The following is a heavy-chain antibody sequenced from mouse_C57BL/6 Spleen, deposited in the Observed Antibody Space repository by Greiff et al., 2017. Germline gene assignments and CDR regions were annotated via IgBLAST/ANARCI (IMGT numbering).Heavy chain of an antibody. CDR1: GYAFSSYW. V-gene: IGHV1-80*01. CDR3: ARYDGYSYYFDY. CDR2: IYPGDGDT. J-gene: IGHJ2*01. D-gene: IGHD2-3*01. Sequence: QVHVKQSGAELVKPGASVKISCKASGYAFSSYWMNWVKQRPGKGLEWIGQIYPGDGDTNYNGKFKGKATLTADKSSSTAYMQLSSLTSEDSAVYFCARYDGYSYYFDYWGQGTTLTVSS.